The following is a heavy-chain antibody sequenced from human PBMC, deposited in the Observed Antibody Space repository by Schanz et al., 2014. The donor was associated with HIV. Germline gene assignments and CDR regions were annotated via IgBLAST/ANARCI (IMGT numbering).Heavy chain of an antibody. D-gene: IGHD6-19*01. V-gene: IGHV3-33*06. Sequence: QVQLVESGGGVVQPGRSLRLSCAASGFIFSRNGMHWVRQAPGKGLEWVAVIWYDGSNKYYADSVKGRFTIARDNSKNTLYLQMNSLRAEDTAVYYCAKGLRQWLVLGVSDYWGQGTLVTVSS. CDR3: AKGLRQWLVLGVSDY. CDR2: IWYDGSNK. CDR1: GFIFSRNG. J-gene: IGHJ4*02.